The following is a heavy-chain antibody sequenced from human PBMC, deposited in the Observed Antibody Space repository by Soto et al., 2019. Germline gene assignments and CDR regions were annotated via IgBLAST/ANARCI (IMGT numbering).Heavy chain of an antibody. Sequence: GASVKVSCKASGYTFTSYAMHWVRQAPGQRLEWMGWINAGNGNTKYSQKFQGRVTITRDTSASTAYMELSSLRSEDTAAYYCARYCSGGRCYPPEDAFDIWGQGTMVTVSS. D-gene: IGHD2-15*01. CDR1: GYTFTSYA. CDR3: ARYCSGGRCYPPEDAFDI. J-gene: IGHJ3*02. V-gene: IGHV1-3*01. CDR2: INAGNGNT.